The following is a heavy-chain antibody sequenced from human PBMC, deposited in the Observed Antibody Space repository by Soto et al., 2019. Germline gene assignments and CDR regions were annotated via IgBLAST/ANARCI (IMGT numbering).Heavy chain of an antibody. CDR2: ISGSGGST. D-gene: IGHD4-17*01. J-gene: IGHJ5*02. CDR1: GFTFSSYA. Sequence: GGSLRLSCVASGFTFSSYAMSWVRQAPGKGLEWVSAISGSGGSTYYADSVKGRFTISRDNSKNTLYLQMNSLRAEDTAVYYCAKDSYYGDFPGWFDPWGQGTLVTVSS. CDR3: AKDSYYGDFPGWFDP. V-gene: IGHV3-23*01.